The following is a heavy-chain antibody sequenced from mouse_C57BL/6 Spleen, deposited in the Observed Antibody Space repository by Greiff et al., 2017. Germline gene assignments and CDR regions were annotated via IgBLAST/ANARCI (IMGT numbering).Heavy chain of an antibody. V-gene: IGHV1-61*01. J-gene: IGHJ4*01. D-gene: IGHD2-1*01. CDR1: GYTFTSYW. Sequence: QVQLQQPGAELVRPGSSVKLSCKASGYTFTSYWMDWVKQRPGQGLEWIGNIYPSDSETHYTQKFKEKATLTVCKSSRTAYMQLSSLTSEYSAVYDCARARGYGNYDYAMDYWGQGTSVTVSS. CDR3: ARARGYGNYDYAMDY. CDR2: IYPSDSET.